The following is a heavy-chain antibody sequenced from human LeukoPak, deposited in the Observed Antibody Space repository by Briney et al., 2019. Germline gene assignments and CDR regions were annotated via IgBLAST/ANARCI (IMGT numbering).Heavy chain of an antibody. V-gene: IGHV4-59*08. CDR2: IYYSGST. D-gene: IGHD2-15*01. CDR3: ARVVRRNIVVVVAATPDI. J-gene: IGHJ3*02. Sequence: SETLSLTCTVSGGSISSYYWSWIRQPPGKGLEWIGYIYYSGSTNYNPSLKSRVTISVDTSKNQFSLKLSSVTAADTAVYYCARVVRRNIVVVVAATPDIWGQGTMVTVSS. CDR1: GGSISSYY.